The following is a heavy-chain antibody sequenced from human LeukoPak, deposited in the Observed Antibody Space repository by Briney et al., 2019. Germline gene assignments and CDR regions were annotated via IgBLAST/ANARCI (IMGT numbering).Heavy chain of an antibody. CDR1: GFTLSSYW. CDR3: ARGWAHFDY. V-gene: IGHV3-7*03. Sequence: GGSLRLSCAASGFTLSSYWMSWVRQAPGKGLEWVANIKQDGSEKYYVDSVKGRFTISRDNAKNSLYLQMNSLRAEDTAVYYCARGWAHFDYWGQGTLVTVSS. CDR2: IKQDGSEK. D-gene: IGHD3-16*01. J-gene: IGHJ4*02.